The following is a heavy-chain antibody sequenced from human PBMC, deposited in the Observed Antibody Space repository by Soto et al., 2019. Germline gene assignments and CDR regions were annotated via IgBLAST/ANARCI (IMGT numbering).Heavy chain of an antibody. CDR3: ARARRGGLPPDAFDI. V-gene: IGHV3-72*01. D-gene: IGHD5-18*01. J-gene: IGHJ3*02. CDR1: GFTFSAYY. Sequence: EVQLVESGGGLVQPGGSLRLSCAASGFTFSAYYMDWVRQAPGKGLEWVGRIRNKANSHTTEYAASVKNRFTISRDDSTNSLYQQMNSLKTEDTAVYYCARARRGGLPPDAFDIWGQGTMVTVSS. CDR2: IRNKANSHTT.